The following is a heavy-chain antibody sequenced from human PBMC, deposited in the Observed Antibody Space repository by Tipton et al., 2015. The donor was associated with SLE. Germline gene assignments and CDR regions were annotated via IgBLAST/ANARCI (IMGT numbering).Heavy chain of an antibody. V-gene: IGHV4-4*07. CDR3: ARTLDTLDI. Sequence: TLSLTCTVSGGSISSYYWNWIRQPAGKGLEWIGRVYTAGSPYYNPSLESRVAISMDTSKNQFSLELISVTAAGTAMYYCARTLDTLDIWGQGTMVTVSS. J-gene: IGHJ3*02. CDR2: VYTAGSP. CDR1: GGSISSYY.